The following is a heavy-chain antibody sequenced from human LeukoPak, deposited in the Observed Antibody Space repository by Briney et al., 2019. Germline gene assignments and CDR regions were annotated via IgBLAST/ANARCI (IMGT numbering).Heavy chain of an antibody. Sequence: GASVTVSCKASGGTFSSYAISWVRQAPGQGLEWMGGIIPIFGTANYAQKFQGRVTITTDESTSTAYMELSSLRSEDTAVYYCARGDYDSSGYYYFDYWGQGTLVTVSS. V-gene: IGHV1-69*05. D-gene: IGHD3-22*01. CDR2: IIPIFGTA. J-gene: IGHJ4*02. CDR3: ARGDYDSSGYYYFDY. CDR1: GGTFSSYA.